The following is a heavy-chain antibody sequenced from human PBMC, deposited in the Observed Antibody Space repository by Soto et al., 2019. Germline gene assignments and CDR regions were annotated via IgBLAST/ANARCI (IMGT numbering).Heavy chain of an antibody. D-gene: IGHD3-16*01. J-gene: IGHJ3*02. V-gene: IGHV3-33*01. CDR1: GLTFITYG. Sequence: QVQLVESGGGVVQPGRSLRLSCAASGLTFITYGMHWVRQAPGKGLEWVAAIRDDGSNTYYADSVKGRFTISRDNSKNTVYLQMNRLRAEDKAVYYCARDDYGGGIPFDIWGEGTMVTVSS. CDR2: IRDDGSNT. CDR3: ARDDYGGGIPFDI.